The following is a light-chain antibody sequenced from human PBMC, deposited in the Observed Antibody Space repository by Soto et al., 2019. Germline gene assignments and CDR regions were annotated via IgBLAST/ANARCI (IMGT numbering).Light chain of an antibody. Sequence: DIQMTQSPSSLSASVGDKVTITCRASQAIRNDLGWYQQKPGKAPKRLIYAASSLDSEVPLRFSGSGSGTAFALTISSLQPEDFATYYCLQHNTYPWTFGQGTKVEIK. CDR3: LQHNTYPWT. CDR2: AAS. CDR1: QAIRND. J-gene: IGKJ1*01. V-gene: IGKV1-17*01.